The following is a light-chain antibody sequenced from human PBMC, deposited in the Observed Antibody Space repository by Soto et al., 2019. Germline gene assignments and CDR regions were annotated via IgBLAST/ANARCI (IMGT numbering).Light chain of an antibody. Sequence: DIQITHSPSSLSASVGDRLTITCRSSQGISTYLNWYQQKPGKAPKLLIYAASTLQSGVPSRFSGSGSETDFTLTISSLQPEDFASYSCQQNYSATWTLGQGTKVDIK. V-gene: IGKV1-39*01. J-gene: IGKJ1*01. CDR3: QQNYSATWT. CDR1: QGISTY. CDR2: AAS.